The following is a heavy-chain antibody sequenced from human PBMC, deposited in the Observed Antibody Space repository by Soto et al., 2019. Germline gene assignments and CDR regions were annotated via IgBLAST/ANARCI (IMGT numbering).Heavy chain of an antibody. V-gene: IGHV3-7*05. CDR3: ARDLLYDFHTQYYYYGMDV. J-gene: IGHJ6*02. Sequence: GGSLRLSCAASGFTFSSYWMSWVRQAPGKGLEWVANIKQDGSEKYYVDSVKGRFTISRDNAKNSLYLQMNSLRAEDTAVYYCARDLLYDFHTQYYYYGMDVWGQGTTVTVSS. CDR2: IKQDGSEK. D-gene: IGHD3-3*01. CDR1: GFTFSSYW.